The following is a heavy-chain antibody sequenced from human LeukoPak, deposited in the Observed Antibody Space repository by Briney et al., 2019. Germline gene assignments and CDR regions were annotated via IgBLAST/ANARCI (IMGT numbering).Heavy chain of an antibody. CDR3: ARRSGSYRNFDY. CDR2: IYYSGST. Sequence: SETLSLTSTVSGGSISSYYWSWIRQPPGKGLEWIGYIYYSGSTNYNPSLKSRVTISVDTSKNQFSLKLSSVTAADTAVYYCARRSGSYRNFDYWGQGTLVTVSS. V-gene: IGHV4-59*01. J-gene: IGHJ4*02. D-gene: IGHD1-26*01. CDR1: GGSISSYY.